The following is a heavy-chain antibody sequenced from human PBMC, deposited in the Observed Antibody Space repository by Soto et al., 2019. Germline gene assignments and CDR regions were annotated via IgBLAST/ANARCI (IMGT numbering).Heavy chain of an antibody. CDR1: GYSFTSYW. V-gene: IGHV5-51*01. CDR3: ARPAGGSKSLYYYGMDV. J-gene: IGHJ6*02. Sequence: PGESLKISCKGSGYSFTSYWIGWVRQMPGKGLEWMGIIYPGDSDTRYSPSFQGQVTISADKSISTAYLQWSSLKASDTAMYYRARPAGGSKSLYYYGMDVWGQGTTVTVSS. CDR2: IYPGDSDT. D-gene: IGHD4-4*01.